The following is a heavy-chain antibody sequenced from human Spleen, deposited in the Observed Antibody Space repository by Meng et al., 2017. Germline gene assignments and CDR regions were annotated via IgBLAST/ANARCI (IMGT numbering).Heavy chain of an antibody. CDR2: IRSKANSYAT. Sequence: GESLKISCAASGFTFSGSAMHWVRQASGKGLEWVGRIRSKANSYATAYAASVKGRFTISRDDSKNTAYLQMNSLRAEDTAVYFCAKVECSGGSCYHVPPSRYSYYGMDVWGQGTTVTVSS. D-gene: IGHD2-15*01. J-gene: IGHJ6*02. V-gene: IGHV3-73*01. CDR3: AKVECSGGSCYHVPPSRYSYYGMDV. CDR1: GFTFSGSA.